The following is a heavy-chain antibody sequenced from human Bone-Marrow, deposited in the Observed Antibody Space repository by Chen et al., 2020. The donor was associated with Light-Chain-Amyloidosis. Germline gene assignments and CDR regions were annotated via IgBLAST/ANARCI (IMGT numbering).Heavy chain of an antibody. CDR3: ARRRDGYNFDY. D-gene: IGHD5-12*01. CDR2: IYPDDSDA. J-gene: IGHJ4*02. CDR1: GYTFPNYW. Sequence: EVKKPGESLKISCKGSGYTFPNYWIGWVRQMPGKGLAWMGVIYPDDSDARYSPSFEGQVTISAVKSITTAYLQWRSLKASDTAMYYCARRRDGYNFDYWGQGTLVTVSS. V-gene: IGHV5-51*01.